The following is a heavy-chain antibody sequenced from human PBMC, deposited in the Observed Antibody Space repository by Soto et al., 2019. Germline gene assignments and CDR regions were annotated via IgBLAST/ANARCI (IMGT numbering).Heavy chain of an antibody. V-gene: IGHV1-2*02. CDR1: GYTFTGYY. Sequence: GASVKVSCKASGYTFTGYYMHWVRQAPGQGLEWMGWINPNSGGTNYAQKFQGRVTMTRDTSISTAYMELSRLRSDDTAVYYCARDHNGYYYGSASPDYWGQGNLVTVSS. CDR3: ARDHNGYYYGSASPDY. CDR2: INPNSGGT. D-gene: IGHD3-10*01. J-gene: IGHJ4*02.